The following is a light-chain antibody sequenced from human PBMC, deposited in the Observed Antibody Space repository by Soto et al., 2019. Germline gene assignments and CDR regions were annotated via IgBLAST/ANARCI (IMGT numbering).Light chain of an antibody. CDR3: QQYNSYSWT. CDR2: DAS. J-gene: IGKJ1*01. CDR1: QDINKN. V-gene: IGKV1-33*01. Sequence: DIQMTQSPSSLSACVGDRVTVTCQASQDINKNLIWYQQKPGKAPKLLIYDASDLETGVPSSFSGSGSGTGFTFTISSLKPEDFATYYCQQYNSYSWTFGQGTK.